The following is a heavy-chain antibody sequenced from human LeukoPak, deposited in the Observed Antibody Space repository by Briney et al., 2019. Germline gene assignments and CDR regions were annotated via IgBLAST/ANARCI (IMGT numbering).Heavy chain of an antibody. CDR1: GFTFSDYA. J-gene: IGHJ3*02. CDR3: AKAGAHDYSNYRDAFDI. D-gene: IGHD4-11*01. CDR2: ISGSDGST. Sequence: GGSLRLSCAASGFTFSDYAMNWVRQAPGKGLEWVSVISGSDGSTSYADSVKGRFTISRDNSKNTLYLQMNSLRAEDTAVYYCAKAGAHDYSNYRDAFDIWGQGTMVTVSS. V-gene: IGHV3-23*01.